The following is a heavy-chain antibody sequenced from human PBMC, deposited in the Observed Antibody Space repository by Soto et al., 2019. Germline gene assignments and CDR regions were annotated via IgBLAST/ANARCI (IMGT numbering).Heavy chain of an antibody. V-gene: IGHV3-7*01. CDR2: IKEDGGEK. D-gene: IGHD5-12*01. Sequence: GGSLRLSCAASGFTFSSYAMSWARQAPGKGLEWVANIKEDGGEKYYVDSVEGRFTISRDNAKNSLYLQMNSLRAEDTAVYFCVSDGYSGNDWAFDFWGQGALVTVSS. CDR3: VSDGYSGNDWAFDF. CDR1: GFTFSSYA. J-gene: IGHJ4*02.